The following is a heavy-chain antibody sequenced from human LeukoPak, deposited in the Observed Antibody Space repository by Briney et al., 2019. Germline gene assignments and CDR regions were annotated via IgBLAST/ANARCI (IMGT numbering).Heavy chain of an antibody. CDR1: GYSISSGYY. Sequence: SETLSLTCAVSGYSISSGYYWGWIRQPPGKGLEWIGSIYHSGSTYYNPSLKSRVTISVDTSKNQFSLKLSSVTAADTAVYYCARVRGYDLSGSFDYWGQGTLVTVSS. D-gene: IGHD5-12*01. V-gene: IGHV4-38-2*01. CDR2: IYHSGST. CDR3: ARVRGYDLSGSFDY. J-gene: IGHJ4*02.